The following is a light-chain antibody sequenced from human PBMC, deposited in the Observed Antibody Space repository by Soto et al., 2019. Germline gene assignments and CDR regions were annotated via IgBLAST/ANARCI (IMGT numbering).Light chain of an antibody. CDR2: DVN. J-gene: IGLJ1*01. V-gene: IGLV2-14*01. CDR3: YSYTGSSTPYV. CDR1: SSDVGHYNY. Sequence: QSALDQPASVSGSPGQSTTISCTGASSDVGHYNYVSWYQQHPGKAPKLMIYDVNNRPSGVSNRFSGSKSGNTASLTISGLQAEDEADYFCYSYTGSSTPYVFGTGTKVTVL.